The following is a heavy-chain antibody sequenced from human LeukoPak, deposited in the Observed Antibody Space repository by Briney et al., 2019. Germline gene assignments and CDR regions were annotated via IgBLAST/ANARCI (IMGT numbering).Heavy chain of an antibody. CDR3: ARDIEDSGSYYRPGY. CDR2: IIPIFGTA. Sequence: GASVKVSCKASGGTFSSYAISWVRQAPGQGLEWMGGIIPIFGTANYAQKFQGRVTITADESTSTAYMELSSLRSEDTAVYYCARDIEDSGSYYRPGYWGQGTLVTVSS. D-gene: IGHD1-26*01. CDR1: GGTFSSYA. J-gene: IGHJ4*02. V-gene: IGHV1-69*01.